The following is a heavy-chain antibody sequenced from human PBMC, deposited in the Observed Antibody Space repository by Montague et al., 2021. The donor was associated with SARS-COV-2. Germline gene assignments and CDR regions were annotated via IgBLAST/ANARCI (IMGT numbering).Heavy chain of an antibody. Sequence: SLRLSCPASGFTFSKHAMNWVRQAPGKGLQWLSTISANGRSTYYGDSVRGRFAVSRDNSRNTLYLQMSNLRVEDTAIYYCTKDDSSSEYGGDYWGQGTLVTVSP. J-gene: IGHJ4*02. CDR2: ISANGRST. D-gene: IGHD4/OR15-4a*01. V-gene: IGHV3-23*01. CDR1: GFTFSKHA. CDR3: TKDDSSSEYGGDY.